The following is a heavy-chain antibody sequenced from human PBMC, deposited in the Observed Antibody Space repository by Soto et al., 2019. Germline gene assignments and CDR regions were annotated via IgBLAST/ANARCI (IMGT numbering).Heavy chain of an antibody. CDR1: GFTFSSYV. Sequence: QVQLVESGGGVVQPGTSLRLSCAQSGFTFSSYVMHWVRQAPVKVLEWVAVVHYDGTKKYYADSVRGRFTIYRDNCENILYLQMNSLSPDDTAVYFCARETSYDFWSGPQTMDVWGQGTTFTVYS. J-gene: IGHJ6*02. D-gene: IGHD3-3*01. V-gene: IGHV3-33*01. CDR2: VHYDGTKK. CDR3: ARETSYDFWSGPQTMDV.